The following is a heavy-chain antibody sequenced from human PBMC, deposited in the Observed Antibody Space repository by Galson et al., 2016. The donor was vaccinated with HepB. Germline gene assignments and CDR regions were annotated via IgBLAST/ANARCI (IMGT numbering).Heavy chain of an antibody. Sequence: SLRLSCAASGFTFSSYAMSWVRQAPGKGLEWVSAISGRGGRTYYADSVKGRFTISRDNSKNTLYLQMNSLRAEDTAVYYCAKDSLLPMYYFDSWGQGTLVTVSS. CDR1: GFTFSSYA. V-gene: IGHV3-23*01. J-gene: IGHJ4*02. CDR2: ISGRGGRT. CDR3: AKDSLLPMYYFDS.